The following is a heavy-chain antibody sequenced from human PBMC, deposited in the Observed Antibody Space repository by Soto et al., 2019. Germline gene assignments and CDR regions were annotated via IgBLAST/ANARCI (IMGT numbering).Heavy chain of an antibody. J-gene: IGHJ4*02. CDR1: GGSFSGYY. Sequence: SETLSLTCVVYGGSFSGYYWNWVRQRPRPGLEWMGEINNSGSTNYNPSLKSRVTISVYTSKNQFSLKLSSVTAADTAVYSCARGVRTMSLNDFDNWGQGTLVTVSS. V-gene: IGHV4-34*01. CDR2: INNSGST. D-gene: IGHD3-3*01. CDR3: ARGVRTMSLNDFDN.